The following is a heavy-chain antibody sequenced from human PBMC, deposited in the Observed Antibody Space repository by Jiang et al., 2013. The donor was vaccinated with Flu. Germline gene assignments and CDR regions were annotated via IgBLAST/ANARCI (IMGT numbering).Heavy chain of an antibody. CDR2: INSNGSYT. V-gene: IGHV3-11*06. J-gene: IGHJ6*04. CDR3: ASWPSGAYYSYGLDV. CDR1: GFPFSDYY. D-gene: IGHD3-10*01. Sequence: GLVKPGGSLRLSCAASGFPFSDYYMTWIRQAPGKGLEWVSYINSNGSYTIYADSVKGRFTISRDNAKNSLFLQMKSLRPEDTAVYYCASWPSGAYYSYGLDVWGKGTTVTVSS.